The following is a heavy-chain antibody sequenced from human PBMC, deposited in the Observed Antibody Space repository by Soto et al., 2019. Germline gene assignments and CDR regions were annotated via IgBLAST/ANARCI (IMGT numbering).Heavy chain of an antibody. D-gene: IGHD1-26*01. Sequence: PGGSLRLSCSASGFTFNNYIMHWVRQAPGKGLDWVAAISSDGSSTYYAESLKGRFTISRDNSKSTMYLQMDSLRSEDTAVYYCTKDSYRPPGRLYYHAIDVWGQGTTVTVSS. CDR3: TKDSYRPPGRLYYHAIDV. CDR2: ISSDGSST. V-gene: IGHV3-30*04. CDR1: GFTFNNYI. J-gene: IGHJ6*02.